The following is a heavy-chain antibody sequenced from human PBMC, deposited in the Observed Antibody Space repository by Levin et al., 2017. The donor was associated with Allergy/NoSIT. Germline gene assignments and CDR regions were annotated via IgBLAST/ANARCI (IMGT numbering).Heavy chain of an antibody. CDR2: ISGSGGST. J-gene: IGHJ4*02. D-gene: IGHD1-26*01. Sequence: GGSLRLSCTASGFTFSSYAMSWVRQAPGRGLEWVSTISGSGGSTYYADSVKGRFTISRDNSKNTLYLQMNSLRAEDTAVYYCAKETLWELGVDYWGQGTLVPVSS. CDR1: GFTFSSYA. V-gene: IGHV3-23*01. CDR3: AKETLWELGVDY.